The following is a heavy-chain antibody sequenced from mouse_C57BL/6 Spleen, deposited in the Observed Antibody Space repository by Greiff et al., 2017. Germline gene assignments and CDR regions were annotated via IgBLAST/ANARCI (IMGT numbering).Heavy chain of an antibody. CDR1: GFSFNTYA. Sequence: EVQLVESGGGLVQPKGSLKLSCAASGFSFNTYAMNWVRQAPGKGLEWVARIRSKSNNYATYYADSVKDRFTISRDDSESMLYLRMNNLKTEDTAMYYCVRDGIITTVVGNWYFDVWGTGTTVTVSS. J-gene: IGHJ1*03. V-gene: IGHV10-1*01. D-gene: IGHD1-1*01. CDR2: IRSKSNNYAT. CDR3: VRDGIITTVVGNWYFDV.